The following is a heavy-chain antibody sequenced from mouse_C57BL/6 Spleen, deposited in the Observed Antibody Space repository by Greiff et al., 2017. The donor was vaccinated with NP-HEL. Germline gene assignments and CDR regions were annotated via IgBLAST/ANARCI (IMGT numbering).Heavy chain of an antibody. Sequence: VQLQQSGPELVKPGASVKISCKASGYTFTDYYMNWVKQSHGKSLEWIGDINPNNGGTSYNQKFKGKATLTVDKSSSTAYMELRSLTSEDSAVYYCARYGSSYRYFDVWGTGTTVTVSS. CDR3: ARYGSSYRYFDV. J-gene: IGHJ1*03. V-gene: IGHV1-26*01. CDR1: GYTFTDYY. CDR2: INPNNGGT. D-gene: IGHD1-1*01.